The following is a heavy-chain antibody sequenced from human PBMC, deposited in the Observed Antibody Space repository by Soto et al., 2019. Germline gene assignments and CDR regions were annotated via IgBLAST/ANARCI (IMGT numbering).Heavy chain of an antibody. V-gene: IGHV4-31*03. Sequence: QVQLQESGPGLVKPSQTLSLTCTVSGGPISSGGYYWSWIRQHPGKCLEWIGYIYYSGSTYYNPSLKSRVTISVDTSKNQFSLKLSSVTAADTAVYYCASLSKPMREHAFDIWGQGTMVTVSS. J-gene: IGHJ3*02. CDR3: ASLSKPMREHAFDI. CDR2: IYYSGST. D-gene: IGHD1-26*01. CDR1: GGPISSGGYY.